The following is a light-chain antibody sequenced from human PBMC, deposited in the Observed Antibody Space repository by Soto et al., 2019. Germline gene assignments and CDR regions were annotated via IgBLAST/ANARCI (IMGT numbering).Light chain of an antibody. CDR2: LNSDGSH. CDR1: SGHSSYA. J-gene: IGLJ3*02. CDR3: QTWGTGIHWV. V-gene: IGLV4-69*01. Sequence: QLVLTQSPSASASLGASVKLTCTLSSGHSSYAIAWHQQQPEKGPRYLMNLNSDGSHSKGDGVPNRFSGSSSGAERYLTISSLQSEDEGDYYCQTWGTGIHWVFGGGTKVTVL.